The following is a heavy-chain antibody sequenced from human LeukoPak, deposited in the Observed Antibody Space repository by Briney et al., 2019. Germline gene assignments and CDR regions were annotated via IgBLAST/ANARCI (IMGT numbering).Heavy chain of an antibody. Sequence: SVKVSCKVSGGTFSSYAISWVRQAPGQGLEWMGRIIPILGIANYAQKFQGRVTITADKSTSTAYMELSSLRSEDTAVYYCASTHSSSYYFEYWGQGTLVTVSS. CDR3: ASTHSSSYYFEY. CDR2: IIPILGIA. D-gene: IGHD3-22*01. CDR1: GGTFSSYA. J-gene: IGHJ4*02. V-gene: IGHV1-69*04.